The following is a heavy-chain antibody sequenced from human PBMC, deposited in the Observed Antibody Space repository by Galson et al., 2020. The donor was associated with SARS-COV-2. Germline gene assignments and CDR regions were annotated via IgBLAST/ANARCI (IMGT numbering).Heavy chain of an antibody. Sequence: GGSLRLSCAASGFTFSSFSMSWVRQAPGKGLEWVSGISASGANTFYADSVKGRFTISRDNSKKTLYLQMSNLGVEDTAIYYCAKEITIFGVDWYIDLWGRGTLVTVSS. D-gene: IGHD3-3*01. J-gene: IGHJ2*01. CDR2: ISASGANT. V-gene: IGHV3-23*01. CDR3: AKEITIFGVDWYIDL. CDR1: GFTFSSFS.